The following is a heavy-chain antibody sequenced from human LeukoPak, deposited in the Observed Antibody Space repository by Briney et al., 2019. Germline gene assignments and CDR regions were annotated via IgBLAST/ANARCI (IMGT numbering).Heavy chain of an antibody. CDR2: ISYDGSSK. D-gene: IGHD5-18*01. Sequence: PGRSLRLSCAASGFTFNSYAMHWVRQAPGKGLEWVAVISYDGSSKYYADSVKGRFTISRDNSKNTLYLQMNSLRAEDTAVYYCARARSSYGYGDAFDIWGQGTMVTVSS. V-gene: IGHV3-30*04. J-gene: IGHJ3*02. CDR1: GFTFNSYA. CDR3: ARARSSYGYGDAFDI.